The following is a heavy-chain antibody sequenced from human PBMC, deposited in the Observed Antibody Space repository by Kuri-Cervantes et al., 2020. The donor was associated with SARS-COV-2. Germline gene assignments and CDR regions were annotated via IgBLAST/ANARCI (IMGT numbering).Heavy chain of an antibody. J-gene: IGHJ3*02. CDR2: ISSSGSTI. Sequence: GESLKISCAASGFTFSSYEMNWVRQAPGKGLEWVSYISSSGSTIYYADSVKGRFTISRDNAKNSLYLQMNSLRAEDTAVYYCARDNYYGSGSYYSRGAFGIWGQGTMVTVSS. V-gene: IGHV3-48*03. CDR1: GFTFSSYE. CDR3: ARDNYYGSGSYYSRGAFGI. D-gene: IGHD3-10*01.